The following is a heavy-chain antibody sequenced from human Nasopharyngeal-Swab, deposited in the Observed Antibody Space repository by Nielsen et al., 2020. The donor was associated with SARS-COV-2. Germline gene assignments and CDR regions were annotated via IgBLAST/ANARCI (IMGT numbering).Heavy chain of an antibody. V-gene: IGHV4-34*01. CDR3: ARGRLRRYYDYVWGTYRSDVFDI. CDR2: FNHSGNT. J-gene: IGHJ3*02. D-gene: IGHD3-16*02. Sequence: WIRQPPGKGLEWIGEFNHSGNTNYNPSLKSRVTISLDTSKNQFSLKLTSVTAADTAVYYCARGRLRRYYDYVWGTYRSDVFDIWGQGTMVTVSS.